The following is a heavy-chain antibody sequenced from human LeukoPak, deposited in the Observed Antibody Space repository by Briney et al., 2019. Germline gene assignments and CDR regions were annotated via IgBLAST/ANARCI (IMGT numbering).Heavy chain of an antibody. CDR3: AKDLYYGDYVFDY. J-gene: IGHJ4*02. Sequence: GGSLRLSCAASGFTFSSYGMHWVRQAPGKGVEGVAFIRYDGSNKYYADSVKGRFTISRDNSKNTLYLQMNSLRAEDTAVYYCAKDLYYGDYVFDYWGQGTLVTVSS. D-gene: IGHD4-17*01. CDR2: IRYDGSNK. CDR1: GFTFSSYG. V-gene: IGHV3-30*02.